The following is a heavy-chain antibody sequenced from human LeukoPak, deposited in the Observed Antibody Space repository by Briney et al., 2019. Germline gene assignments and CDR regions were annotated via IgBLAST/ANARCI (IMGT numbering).Heavy chain of an antibody. J-gene: IGHJ4*02. CDR2: IRYDGSNK. V-gene: IGHV3-30*02. Sequence: GGSLRLSCAASGFTFSSYGVHWVRQAPGKGLEWVAFIRYDGSNKYYADSVKGRFTISRDNSKNTLYLQMNSLRAEDTAVYYCAKDRIVVVPAAQFDYWGQGTLVTVSS. CDR3: AKDRIVVVPAAQFDY. D-gene: IGHD2-2*01. CDR1: GFTFSSYG.